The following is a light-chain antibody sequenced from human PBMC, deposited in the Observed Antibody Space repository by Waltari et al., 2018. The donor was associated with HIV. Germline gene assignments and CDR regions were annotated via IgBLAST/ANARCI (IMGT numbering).Light chain of an antibody. CDR2: VSS. Sequence: DIQLTQSPSSLSAFVGDRVTITCRASQSISNFLTWYQQKPGKAPQVLIYVSSSLQSGVPSRFSGTRSGTDFTLTISSLQPEDSATYDCLQTYSTTWTFGQGTKVEIK. V-gene: IGKV1-39*01. J-gene: IGKJ1*01. CDR3: LQTYSTTWT. CDR1: QSISNF.